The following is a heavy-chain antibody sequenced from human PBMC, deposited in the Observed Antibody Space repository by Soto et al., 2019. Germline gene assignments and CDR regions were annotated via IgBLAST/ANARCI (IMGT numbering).Heavy chain of an antibody. CDR1: GFTFTSYW. V-gene: IGHV3-7*01. Sequence: GGSLRLSCAASGFTFTSYWMTWVRQAPGKGLEWVANIKQDGSEKYYVDSVKGRFTISRDNAKSSLYLQMNSLRAEDTAVYYCARAWYGDYVGYWGQGTLVTVSS. D-gene: IGHD4-17*01. CDR3: ARAWYGDYVGY. J-gene: IGHJ4*02. CDR2: IKQDGSEK.